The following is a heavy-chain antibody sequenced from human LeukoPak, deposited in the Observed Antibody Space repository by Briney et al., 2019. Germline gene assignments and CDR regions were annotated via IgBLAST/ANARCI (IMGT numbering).Heavy chain of an antibody. CDR1: GGSISSGGYY. J-gene: IGHJ2*01. Sequence: SQTLSLTCTVSGGSISSGGYYWSWIRQHPGKGLEWIGDIYYSGSTYYNPSLKSRVTISVDTSKNQFSLKLSSVTAADTAVYYCARVPILTGYYGGHWYFDLWGRGTLVTVSS. V-gene: IGHV4-31*03. D-gene: IGHD3-9*01. CDR3: ARVPILTGYYGGHWYFDL. CDR2: IYYSGST.